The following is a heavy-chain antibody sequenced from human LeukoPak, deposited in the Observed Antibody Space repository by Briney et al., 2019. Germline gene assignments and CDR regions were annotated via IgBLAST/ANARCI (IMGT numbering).Heavy chain of an antibody. J-gene: IGHJ4*02. CDR3: AKTPNYYDSSGYYRMCYFDY. Sequence: PGGSLRLSCAASGFTFSSYAMSWVRQAPGKGLEWVSAISGSGGSTYYADSVKGRFTISRDNSKNTLYLQMNSLRAEDTAVYYCAKTPNYYDSSGYYRMCYFDYWGQGTLVTVSS. CDR2: ISGSGGST. D-gene: IGHD3-22*01. V-gene: IGHV3-23*01. CDR1: GFTFSSYA.